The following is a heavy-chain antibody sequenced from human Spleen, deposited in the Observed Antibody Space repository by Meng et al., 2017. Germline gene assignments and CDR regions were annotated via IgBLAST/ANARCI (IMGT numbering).Heavy chain of an antibody. CDR2: ISYDGSNK. Sequence: GESLKISCAASGFTFSSYAMHWVRQAPGKGLEWVAVISYDGSNKYYADSVKGRFTISRDNSKNTLYLQMNSLRAEDTAVYYCATKLGATGSYFDYWGQGTLVTVSS. D-gene: IGHD1-26*01. J-gene: IGHJ4*02. CDR1: GFTFSSYA. CDR3: ATKLGATGSYFDY. V-gene: IGHV3-30*01.